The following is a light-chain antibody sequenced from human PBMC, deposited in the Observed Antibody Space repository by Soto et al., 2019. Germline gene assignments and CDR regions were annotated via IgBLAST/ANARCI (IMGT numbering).Light chain of an antibody. J-gene: IGKJ2*01. CDR1: QSIGIW. CDR3: QHCNSYPYT. CDR2: KAS. V-gene: IGKV1-5*03. Sequence: DIPMTQSPSTLSASVGDRVTITCRASQSIGIWLAWYQQKPGKAPRLLIYKASSLESGVPSRFSGSGAGTEFTLTISSLQPDDFAAYYCQHCNSYPYTFGQGTKLEIK.